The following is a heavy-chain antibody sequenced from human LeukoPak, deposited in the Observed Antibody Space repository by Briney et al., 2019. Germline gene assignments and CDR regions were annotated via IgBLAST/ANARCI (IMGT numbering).Heavy chain of an antibody. CDR3: ARVAGYCSGGSCTGGFDP. CDR1: GYTFTSYG. V-gene: IGHV1-18*01. J-gene: IGHJ5*02. D-gene: IGHD2-15*01. Sequence: GASVKVSCKASGYTFTSYGISWVRQAPGQGLEWMGWISAYNGNTNYAQKLQGRVTMTTDTSTSTAYMELRSLRPDDTAVYYCARVAGYCSGGSCTGGFDPWGQGTLVTVSS. CDR2: ISAYNGNT.